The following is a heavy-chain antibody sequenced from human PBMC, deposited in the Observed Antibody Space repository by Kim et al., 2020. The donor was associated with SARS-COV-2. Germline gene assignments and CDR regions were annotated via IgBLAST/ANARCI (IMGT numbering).Heavy chain of an antibody. CDR3: ARDPGVTLVRGVIPRGPFES. D-gene: IGHD3-10*01. V-gene: IGHV3-48*03. Sequence: GGSLRLSCAASGFTFSSYEMNWVRQAPGKGLEWVSYISSSGSTIYYADSVKGRFTISRDNAKNSLYLQMNSLRAEDTAVYYCARDPGVTLVRGVIPRGPFESWGPGTLGSAS. CDR1: GFTFSSYE. J-gene: IGHJ4*02. CDR2: ISSSGSTI.